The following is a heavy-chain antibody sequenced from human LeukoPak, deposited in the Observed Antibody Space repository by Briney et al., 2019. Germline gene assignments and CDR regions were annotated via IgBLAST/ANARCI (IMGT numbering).Heavy chain of an antibody. J-gene: IGHJ4*02. D-gene: IGHD3-10*01. CDR3: ARDPGSGSFHFDY. CDR2: INHSGST. CDR1: GGSFSDYY. Sequence: SETLSLTCAVYGGSFSDYYWSWIRQPPGKGLEWIGEINHSGSTNYNPSLKSRITISVDTSKIQFSLRLSSVTAADTAVYYCARDPGSGSFHFDYWGQGTLVTVSS. V-gene: IGHV4-34*01.